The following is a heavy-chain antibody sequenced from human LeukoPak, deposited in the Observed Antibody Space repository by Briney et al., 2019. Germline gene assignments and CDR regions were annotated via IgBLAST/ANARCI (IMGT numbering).Heavy chain of an antibody. CDR1: GASISSPNYY. CDR3: ARGGIIAPPGATAWFDP. Sequence: SETLSLTCSVSGASISSPNYYWGWIRQSPGKGLEWIANIYSTGSTYYNPSLKSRLTISVDTSKNQFSLRLTSMTAADTALYYCARGGIIAPPGATAWFDPWGQGTLVTVSS. D-gene: IGHD6-13*01. CDR2: IYSTGST. V-gene: IGHV4-39*07. J-gene: IGHJ5*02.